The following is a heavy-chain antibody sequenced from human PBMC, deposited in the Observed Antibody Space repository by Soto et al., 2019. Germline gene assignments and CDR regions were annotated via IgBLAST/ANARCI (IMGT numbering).Heavy chain of an antibody. D-gene: IGHD3-22*01. V-gene: IGHV4-4*02. Sequence: QVQLQESGPRLVKPWDTRSLNCAVSGCSISSNDWWTWVSQPPGNGLEWIAEVFHSGRANYNPSLKSRVTISVDKSKTQFSLELSSVTAADTAVYYCARTYHYDSSYFWYYFDYWGQGIMVPVS. CDR3: ARTYHYDSSYFWYYFDY. CDR2: VFHSGRA. CDR1: GCSISSNDW. J-gene: IGHJ4*02.